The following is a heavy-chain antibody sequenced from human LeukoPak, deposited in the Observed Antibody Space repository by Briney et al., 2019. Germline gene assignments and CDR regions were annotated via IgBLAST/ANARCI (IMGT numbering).Heavy chain of an antibody. CDR2: ISGSGGST. CDR1: GFTFSSYA. Sequence: PGGSLRLSCAASGFTFSSYAMSWVRQAPGKGLEWVSAISGSGGSTYYADSVKGRFTISRDNAKNSLYLQMNSLRAEDTAVYFCARDPVGYYFDYWGQGTLVTVSS. D-gene: IGHD3-10*01. V-gene: IGHV3-23*01. CDR3: ARDPVGYYFDY. J-gene: IGHJ4*02.